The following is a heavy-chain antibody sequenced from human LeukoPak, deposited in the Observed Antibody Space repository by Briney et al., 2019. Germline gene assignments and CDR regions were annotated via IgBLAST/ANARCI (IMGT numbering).Heavy chain of an antibody. CDR2: INTNTGNP. Sequence: ASVKVSCKASGYTFTSYAVNWVRQAPGQGLEWMGWINTNTGNPTYAQGFTGRFVFSLDTSVSTAYLQISSLRAEDTAVYYCARVGAAHCSGGSCYYYYYGMDVWGQGTTVAVSS. D-gene: IGHD2-15*01. V-gene: IGHV7-4-1*02. J-gene: IGHJ6*02. CDR1: GYTFTSYA. CDR3: ARVGAAHCSGGSCYYYYYGMDV.